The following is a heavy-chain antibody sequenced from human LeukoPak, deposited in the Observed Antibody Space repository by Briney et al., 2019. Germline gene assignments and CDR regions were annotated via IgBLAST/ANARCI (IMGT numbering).Heavy chain of an antibody. CDR2: TNSDGSST. V-gene: IGHV3-74*01. CDR3: VRGAPFDY. Sequence: PGGSLRLSCAASGFAISNYWMHWIRQGPGKGLVWVSRTNSDGSSTSYADSVKGRFTMSRDTANNTIYLQMNSLRADDTAVYYCVRGAPFDYWGQGTLVTVSS. J-gene: IGHJ4*02. CDR1: GFAISNYW.